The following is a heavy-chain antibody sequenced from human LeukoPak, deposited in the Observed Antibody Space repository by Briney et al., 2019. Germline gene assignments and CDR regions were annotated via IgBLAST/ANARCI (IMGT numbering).Heavy chain of an antibody. J-gene: IGHJ3*02. CDR3: ARDLLPAAIRADAFDI. Sequence: GGSLRLSCAASGFTFSSYGMHWFRQAPGVGLEWVSSISTDNSYIYYTDSLKGRLTISRDNAKHSLYLQMNSLRAEDTAVYYCARDLLPAAIRADAFDIWGQGTMVTVSS. CDR2: ISTDNSYI. CDR1: GFTFSSYG. D-gene: IGHD2-2*01. V-gene: IGHV3-21*01.